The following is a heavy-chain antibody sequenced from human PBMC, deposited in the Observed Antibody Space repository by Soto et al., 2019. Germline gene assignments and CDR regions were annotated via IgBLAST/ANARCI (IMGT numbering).Heavy chain of an antibody. D-gene: IGHD3-9*01. CDR1: GFTFSSYA. CDR2: ISGSGGST. CDR3: AREWANYDTLTGKLDY. J-gene: IGHJ4*02. Sequence: GGSLRLSCAASGFTFSSYAMSWVRQAPGKGLEWVSAISGSGGSTYYADSVKGRFTISRDNSKNTLYLQMNSLRAEDTAVYYCAREWANYDTLTGKLDYWGQGTQVTVSS. V-gene: IGHV3-23*01.